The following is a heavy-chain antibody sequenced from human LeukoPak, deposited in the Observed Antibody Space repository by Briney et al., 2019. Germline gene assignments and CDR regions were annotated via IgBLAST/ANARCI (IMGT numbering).Heavy chain of an antibody. CDR3: ARGHNRAADAFDI. J-gene: IGHJ3*02. CDR2: IIPIFGTA. D-gene: IGHD6-25*01. CDR1: GGTFSSYA. V-gene: IGHV1-69*01. Sequence: SVKVSCKASGGTFSSYAISWVRQAPGQGLEWMGGIIPIFGTANYAQKFQGRVTITADESTSTAYMELSSLRSEDTAVYYCARGHNRAADAFDIWGQGTMVTVSS.